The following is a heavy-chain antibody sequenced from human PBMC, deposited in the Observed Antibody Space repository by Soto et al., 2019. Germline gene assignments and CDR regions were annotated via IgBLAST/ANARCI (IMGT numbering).Heavy chain of an antibody. CDR2: IIPIFGTA. Sequence: SVKVSCKASGGTFSSYAISWVRQAPGQGLEWMGGIIPIFGTANYAQKFQGRVTITADESTSTAYMELSSLRSEDTAVYYCARGTLIAARPSNYYGMDVWGQGTTVTVSS. V-gene: IGHV1-69*13. D-gene: IGHD6-6*01. J-gene: IGHJ6*02. CDR1: GGTFSSYA. CDR3: ARGTLIAARPSNYYGMDV.